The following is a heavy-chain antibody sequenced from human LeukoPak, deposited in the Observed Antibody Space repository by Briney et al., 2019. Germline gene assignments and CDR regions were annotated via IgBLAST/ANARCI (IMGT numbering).Heavy chain of an antibody. CDR2: ISGSGSGGST. J-gene: IGHJ4*02. CDR3: AKSGYNRFDY. D-gene: IGHD5-24*01. CDR1: GFTFSSSA. V-gene: IGHV3-23*01. Sequence: GGSLRLSCAASGFTFSSSAMSWVRQAPGKGLEWVSSISGSGSGGSTYYADSVKGRFTRSSDNSKTTLYLQMNSLRAEDTAVYYCAKSGYNRFDYWGQGTLVTVSS.